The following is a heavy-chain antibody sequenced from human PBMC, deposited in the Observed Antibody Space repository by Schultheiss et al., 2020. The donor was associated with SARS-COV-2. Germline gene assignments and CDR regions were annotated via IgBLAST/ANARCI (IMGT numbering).Heavy chain of an antibody. Sequence: SETLSLTCAVSGGSITSSNWWSWVRQPPGKGLEWIGEINHSGSTNYNPSLKSRVTISVDTSKNQFSLMLSSVTAADTAVYYCASRAGHYYDILTGYYRNAYFFDYWGQGTLVTVSS. J-gene: IGHJ4*02. CDR1: GGSITSSNW. CDR3: ASRAGHYYDILTGYYRNAYFFDY. D-gene: IGHD3-9*01. V-gene: IGHV4-4*02. CDR2: INHSGST.